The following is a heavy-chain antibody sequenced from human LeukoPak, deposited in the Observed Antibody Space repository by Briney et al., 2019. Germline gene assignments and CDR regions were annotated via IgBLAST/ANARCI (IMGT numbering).Heavy chain of an antibody. D-gene: IGHD2-15*01. V-gene: IGHV1-69*06. CDR3: ARTGYCSSGSCSSYYGDYGNYYYFMDV. J-gene: IGHJ6*03. CDR2: IIPIFGTA. CDR1: GGTFSSYA. Sequence: GASVKVSCKASGGTFSSYAISWVRQAPGQGLEWMGGIIPIFGTANYAQKFQGRVTITADKSTSTAYMELSSLRSEDTAVYYCARTGYCSSGSCSSYYGDYGNYYYFMDVWGKGTTVTVSS.